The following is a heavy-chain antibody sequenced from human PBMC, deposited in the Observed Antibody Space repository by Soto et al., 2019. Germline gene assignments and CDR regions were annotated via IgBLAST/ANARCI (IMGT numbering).Heavy chain of an antibody. Sequence: EVQLLESGGGLVQPGGSLRLSCVASGFTLNSYAMSWVRQAPGKGLEWVTSIFSGGGADYADSVKGRFTISRDNSKNTLDLQMNSLRVEDTAVYYCAKGTAGEYWVQGTLVAVSS. CDR2: SIFSGGGA. CDR3: AKGTAGEY. V-gene: IGHV3-23*01. D-gene: IGHD5-18*01. J-gene: IGHJ4*02. CDR1: GFTLNSYA.